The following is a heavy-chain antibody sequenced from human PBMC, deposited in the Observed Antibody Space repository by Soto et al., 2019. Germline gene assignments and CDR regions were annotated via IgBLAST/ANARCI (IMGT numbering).Heavy chain of an antibody. V-gene: IGHV4-59*08. CDR1: GGSISSYY. CDR2: IYYSGST. CDR3: ARHIDCSSTSCYYAFVY. Sequence: QVQLQESGPGLVKHSETLSLTCTVSGGSISSYYWSWIRQPPGKGLEWIGYIYYSGSTNYNPSLKSRVTISVDTSKNQFSLKLSSVTAADTAVYYCARHIDCSSTSCYYAFVYWGQGTLVTVSS. J-gene: IGHJ4*02. D-gene: IGHD2-2*01.